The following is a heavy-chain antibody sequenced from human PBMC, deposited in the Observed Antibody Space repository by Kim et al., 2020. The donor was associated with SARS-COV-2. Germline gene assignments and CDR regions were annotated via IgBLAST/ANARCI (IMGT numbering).Heavy chain of an antibody. D-gene: IGHD6-19*01. V-gene: IGHV3-21*01. CDR2: ISSSSSYI. J-gene: IGHJ6*02. CDR1: GFTFSSYS. Sequence: GGSLRLSCAASGFTFSSYSMNWVRQAPGKGLEWVSSISSSSSYIYYADSVKGRFTISRDNAKNSLYLQMNSLRAEDTAVYYCARAIAAEWLVRRYYGMDVWGQGTTVTVSS. CDR3: ARAIAAEWLVRRYYGMDV.